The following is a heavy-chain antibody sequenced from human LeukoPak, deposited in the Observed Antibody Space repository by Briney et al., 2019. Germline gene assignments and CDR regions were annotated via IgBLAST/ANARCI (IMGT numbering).Heavy chain of an antibody. CDR1: GFTFSSYG. Sequence: GGSLRLSCAASGFTFSSYGMHWVRQAPGKGLEWVAVIWYDGSNKYYADSVKGRFTISRDNSKNTLYLQMNSLRAEDTAVYYCARGREYCSSTSCRDAFDIWGLGTMVTVSS. D-gene: IGHD2-2*01. CDR2: IWYDGSNK. CDR3: ARGREYCSSTSCRDAFDI. J-gene: IGHJ3*02. V-gene: IGHV3-33*01.